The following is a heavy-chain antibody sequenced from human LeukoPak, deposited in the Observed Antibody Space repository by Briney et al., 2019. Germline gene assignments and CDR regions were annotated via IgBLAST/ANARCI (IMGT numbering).Heavy chain of an antibody. J-gene: IGHJ4*02. D-gene: IGHD3-22*01. V-gene: IGHV1-46*01. Sequence: ASVKVSCKASGYTFTSYYMHWVRQAPGQGLEWMGIINPSGGSTSYAQKFQGRVTMTRDTSTSTVYMELSSLRSEDTAVYYCARAFKYYYDSSGYSGYFDYWGQRTLVTVSS. CDR1: GYTFTSYY. CDR2: INPSGGST. CDR3: ARAFKYYYDSSGYSGYFDY.